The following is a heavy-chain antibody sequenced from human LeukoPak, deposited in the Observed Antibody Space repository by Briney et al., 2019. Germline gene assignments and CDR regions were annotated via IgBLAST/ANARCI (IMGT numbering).Heavy chain of an antibody. Sequence: PGGSLRLSCAASGFTFSSYGMHWVRQAPGKGLEWVAFIRHDGSDKYYADSVKGRFTISRDNSKNTLYLQMNSLSAEDTAVYYCAKDSTRWSYDYWGQGTLVTVSS. D-gene: IGHD2/OR15-2a*01. CDR2: IRHDGSDK. V-gene: IGHV3-30*02. CDR3: AKDSTRWSYDY. J-gene: IGHJ4*02. CDR1: GFTFSSYG.